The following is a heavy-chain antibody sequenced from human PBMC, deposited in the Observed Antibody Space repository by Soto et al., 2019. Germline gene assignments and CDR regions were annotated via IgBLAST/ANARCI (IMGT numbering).Heavy chain of an antibody. D-gene: IGHD5-12*01. J-gene: IGHJ4*02. CDR1: GGSISSYY. Sequence: SETLSLTCTVSGGSISSYYWSWIRQPAGKGLEWIGRIYTSGSTNYNPSLKSRVTMSVDTSKNQFSLKLSSVTAADTAVYYCARDVRYRYSYGYSGYVYHFDYWGQGTLVTVSS. CDR3: ARDVRYRYSYGYSGYVYHFDY. V-gene: IGHV4-4*07. CDR2: IYTSGST.